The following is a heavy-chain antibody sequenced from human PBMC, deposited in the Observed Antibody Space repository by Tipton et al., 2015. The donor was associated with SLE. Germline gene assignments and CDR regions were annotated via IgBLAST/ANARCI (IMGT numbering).Heavy chain of an antibody. CDR3: AGDYDSGSYRFDF. Sequence: TLSLTCTVSGDSISSSDYYWNWIRQPAGKGLEWIGYIYYRGSTIYNPSLKSRVTISVDTSKNQFSLKLNSVTAADTAVYYCAGDYDSGSYRFDFWGQGTLVTVPS. J-gene: IGHJ4*02. D-gene: IGHD3-10*01. CDR1: GDSISSSDYY. CDR2: IYYRGST. V-gene: IGHV4-61*10.